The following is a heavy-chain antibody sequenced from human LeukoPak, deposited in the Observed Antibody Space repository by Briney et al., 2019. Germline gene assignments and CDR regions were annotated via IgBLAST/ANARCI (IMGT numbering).Heavy chain of an antibody. CDR2: IIPIFGTA. J-gene: IGHJ5*02. CDR1: GGTFSSYA. D-gene: IGHD3-3*01. Sequence: SVKVSCKASGGTFSSYAISWVRQAPGQGLEWMGGIIPIFGTANYAQKFQGRVTITTDESTSTAYMELGSLRSEATAVYYCARGPMDYDFWSGYFGAWFDPWGQGTLVTVSS. V-gene: IGHV1-69*05. CDR3: ARGPMDYDFWSGYFGAWFDP.